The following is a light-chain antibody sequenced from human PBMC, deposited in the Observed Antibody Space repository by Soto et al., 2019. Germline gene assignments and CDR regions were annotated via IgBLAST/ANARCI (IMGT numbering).Light chain of an antibody. CDR2: DVS. J-gene: IGLJ2*01. CDR1: SSDVGGYNY. V-gene: IGLV2-14*01. Sequence: QSALTQPASVSGSPGQSITISCTGTSSDVGGYNYVSWYQQHPGKAPKLMIYDVSNRPSGVSNRFSGSKSGNTASLTISGLQAEDEADYYCSPYTSSCTYVVFGGGTKPTVL. CDR3: SPYTSSCTYVV.